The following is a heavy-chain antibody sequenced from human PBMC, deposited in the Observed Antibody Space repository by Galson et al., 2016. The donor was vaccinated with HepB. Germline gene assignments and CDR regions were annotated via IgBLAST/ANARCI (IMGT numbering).Heavy chain of an antibody. CDR1: GYTFTGYY. CDR2: INSNSGDT. J-gene: IGHJ5*02. D-gene: IGHD3-3*01. CDR3: ARGASADFWSGHQSWLDP. Sequence: SVKVSCKASGYTFTGYYIHWVRQAPGQGLEWMGWINSNSGDTPYAQNFQGRVTVNRDTSISTTYLEVTWLRSDDTAVYYCARGASADFWSGHQSWLDPWGQGTLVTVSS. V-gene: IGHV1-2*02.